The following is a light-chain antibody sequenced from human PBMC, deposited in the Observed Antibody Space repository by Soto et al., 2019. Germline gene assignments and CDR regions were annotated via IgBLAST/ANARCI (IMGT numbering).Light chain of an antibody. CDR3: SSYTSSSTRV. V-gene: IGLV2-14*03. J-gene: IGLJ1*01. Sequence: QSVLTQPASVSGSPGQSITISCTGTSSVVGAYDYVSWYQQHPDKAPKLMIYEVSNRPSGVSNRFSGSKSVNTATLTISGLQAEDEADYYCSSYTSSSTRVFGTGTKVNVL. CDR2: EVS. CDR1: SSVVGAYDY.